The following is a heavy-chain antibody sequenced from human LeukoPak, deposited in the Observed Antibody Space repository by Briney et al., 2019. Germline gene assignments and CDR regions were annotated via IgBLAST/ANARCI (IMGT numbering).Heavy chain of an antibody. CDR3: ARESMGQSSYYDILTGYYPTMDC. Sequence: SETLSLTCTVSGGSISSGSYYWSWIRQPAGKGLEWIGRIYTSGGTNYNPSLKSRVTISVDTSKNQFSLKLSSVTAADTAVYYCARESMGQSSYYDILTGYYPTMDCWGQGTLVTVSS. D-gene: IGHD3-9*01. CDR2: IYTSGGT. J-gene: IGHJ4*02. V-gene: IGHV4-61*02. CDR1: GGSISSGSYY.